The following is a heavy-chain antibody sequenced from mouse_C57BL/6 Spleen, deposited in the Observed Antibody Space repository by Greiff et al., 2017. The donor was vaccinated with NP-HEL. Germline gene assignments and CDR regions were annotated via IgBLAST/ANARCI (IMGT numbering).Heavy chain of an antibody. V-gene: IGHV1-81*01. Sequence: VQRVESGAELARPGASVKLSCKASGYTFTSYGISWVKQRTGQGLEWIGEIYPRSGNTYYNEKFKGKATLTADKSSSTAYMELRSLTSEDSAVYFCARRGYGSSYVGYFDYWGQGTTLTVSS. CDR3: ARRGYGSSYVGYFDY. CDR1: GYTFTSYG. J-gene: IGHJ2*01. CDR2: IYPRSGNT. D-gene: IGHD1-1*01.